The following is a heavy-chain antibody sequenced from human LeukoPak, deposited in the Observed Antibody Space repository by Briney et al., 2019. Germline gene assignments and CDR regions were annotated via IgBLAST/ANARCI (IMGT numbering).Heavy chain of an antibody. V-gene: IGHV3-23*01. CDR1: GFTFSSYA. CDR3: AKDRRCSGGSCYIYDY. CDR2: ISGSGGST. D-gene: IGHD2-15*01. Sequence: GGSLRLSCAASGFTFSSYAMSWVRQAPGKGLEWVSAISGSGGSTYYADSVKGRLTISRDNSKNTLYLQMNSLRAEDTAVYYCAKDRRCSGGSCYIYDYWGQGTLVTVSS. J-gene: IGHJ4*02.